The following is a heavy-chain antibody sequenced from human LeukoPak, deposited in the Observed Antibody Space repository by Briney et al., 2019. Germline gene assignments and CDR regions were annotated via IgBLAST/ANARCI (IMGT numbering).Heavy chain of an antibody. CDR2: MYYSGTT. V-gene: IGHV4-59*01. J-gene: IGHJ4*02. CDR3: ARMYSSRWYYSDY. CDR1: GGSITSYY. D-gene: IGHD6-13*01. Sequence: SETLSLTCTVSGGSITSYYRNWIRQSPGKGLEWIGFMYYSGTTNYNPSLKSRVTISLGMSKNQFSLKLSSVTAADTAVYYCARMYSSRWYYSDYWGQGTLVTVSS.